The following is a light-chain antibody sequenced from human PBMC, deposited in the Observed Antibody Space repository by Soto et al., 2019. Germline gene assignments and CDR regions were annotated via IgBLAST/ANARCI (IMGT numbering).Light chain of an antibody. CDR1: QSLSINY. Sequence: EIVLTQSPGTLSLSPGEGATLSCRASQSLSINYLAWYQQKPGQSPRLLIYAASSRAAGLPDRVIGSGSGTDFTLTISRVETEDFAVYYCQHYGSSPRTFGQGTKLEVK. CDR2: AAS. CDR3: QHYGSSPRT. V-gene: IGKV3-20*01. J-gene: IGKJ1*01.